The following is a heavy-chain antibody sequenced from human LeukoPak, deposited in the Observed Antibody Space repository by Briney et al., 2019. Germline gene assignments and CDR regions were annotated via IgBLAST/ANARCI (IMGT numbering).Heavy chain of an antibody. CDR1: GYTFTGYY. D-gene: IGHD7-27*01. V-gene: IGHV1-2*02. Sequence: ASVKVSCKASGYTFTGYYMHWVRQAPGQGLEWMGWINPNSGGTNYAQKFQGRVTMTRDTSISTAYMELSRLRSDDAAVYYCARDALRNRHWGAWFDPWGQGTLVTVSS. J-gene: IGHJ5*02. CDR3: ARDALRNRHWGAWFDP. CDR2: INPNSGGT.